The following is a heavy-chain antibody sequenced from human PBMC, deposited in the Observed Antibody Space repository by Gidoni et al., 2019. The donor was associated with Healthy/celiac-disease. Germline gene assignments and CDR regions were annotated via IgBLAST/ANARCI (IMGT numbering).Heavy chain of an antibody. J-gene: IGHJ4*02. CDR1: GGTFSSYA. V-gene: IGHV1-69*04. CDR2: IIPILGIA. CDR3: ARDSTYGSGSYYYY. D-gene: IGHD3-10*01. Sequence: QVQLVQSGAEVKKPGSSVKVSFKASGGTFSSYAISWVRQAPGQGLEWMGRIIPILGIANYAQKFQGRVTITADKSTSTAYMELSSLRSEDTAVYYCARDSTYGSGSYYYYWGQGTLVTVSS.